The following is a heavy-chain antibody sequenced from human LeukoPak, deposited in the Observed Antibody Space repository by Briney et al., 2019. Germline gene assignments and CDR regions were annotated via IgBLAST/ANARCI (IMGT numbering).Heavy chain of an antibody. Sequence: GGSLRLSCAASGFTFSSYWMSWVRQAPGKGLEWVANIKQDGSEKYYVDSVKGRFTISRDNAKNSLYLQMNSLRAEDTAVYYCARARIVVVAATGDYWGQGTLVTVSS. D-gene: IGHD2-15*01. CDR1: GFTFSSYW. CDR2: IKQDGSEK. J-gene: IGHJ4*02. V-gene: IGHV3-7*01. CDR3: ARARIVVVAATGDY.